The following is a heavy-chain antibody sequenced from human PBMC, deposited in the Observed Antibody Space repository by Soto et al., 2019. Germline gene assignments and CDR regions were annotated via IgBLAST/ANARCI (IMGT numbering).Heavy chain of an antibody. V-gene: IGHV3-30*18. CDR2: ISYDGSNK. CDR3: AKGPGYSYAWYCDY. D-gene: IGHD5-18*01. J-gene: IGHJ4*02. Sequence: QVQLVESGGGVVQPGRSLRLSCAASGFTFSSYGMHWVRQAPGKGLEWVAVISYDGSNKYYADSVKGRFTISRDNSKNTLYLQMNSLRAEDTAVYYCAKGPGYSYAWYCDYWGQGTLVTVSS. CDR1: GFTFSSYG.